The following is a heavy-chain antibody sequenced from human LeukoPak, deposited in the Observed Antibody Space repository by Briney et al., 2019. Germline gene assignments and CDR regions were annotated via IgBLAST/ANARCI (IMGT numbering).Heavy chain of an antibody. CDR2: IYPDDSDT. CDR3: ARSVVAANDAFDI. Sequence: GESLKISCKGSGYSFTSYWIGWVRQMPGKGLEWMGIIYPDDSDTRYSPSFQGQVTISADKSISTAYLQWSSLKASDTAMYYCARSVVAANDAFDIWGQGTMVTVSS. CDR1: GYSFTSYW. J-gene: IGHJ3*02. D-gene: IGHD2-15*01. V-gene: IGHV5-51*01.